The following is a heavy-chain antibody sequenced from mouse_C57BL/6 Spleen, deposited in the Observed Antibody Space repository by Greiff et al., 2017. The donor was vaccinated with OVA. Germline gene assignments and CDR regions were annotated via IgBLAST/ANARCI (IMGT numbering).Heavy chain of an antibody. CDR1: GYTFTDYE. D-gene: IGHD2-2*01. V-gene: IGHV1-15*01. Sequence: QVQLKESGAELVRPGASVTLSCKASGYTFTDYEMHWVKQTPVHGLEWIGAIDPETGGTAYNQKFKGKAILTADKSSSTAYMELRSLTSEDSAVYYCTSLTSTMVTRGVAYWGQGTLVTVSA. CDR2: IDPETGGT. CDR3: TSLTSTMVTRGVAY. J-gene: IGHJ3*01.